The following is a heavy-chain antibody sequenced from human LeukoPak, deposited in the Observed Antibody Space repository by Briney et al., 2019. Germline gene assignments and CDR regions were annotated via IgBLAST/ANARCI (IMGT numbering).Heavy chain of an antibody. V-gene: IGHV4-31*03. CDR2: IYYSGST. Sequence: NPSETLSLTCTVSGGSISSGGYYWSWIRQHPGKGLEWIGYIYYSGSTYYNPSLKSRVTISVDTSKNQFSLKLSSVTAADTAVYYCARDLPYGDYVGPYGMDVWGQGTTVTVSS. J-gene: IGHJ6*02. D-gene: IGHD4-17*01. CDR3: ARDLPYGDYVGPYGMDV. CDR1: GGSISSGGYY.